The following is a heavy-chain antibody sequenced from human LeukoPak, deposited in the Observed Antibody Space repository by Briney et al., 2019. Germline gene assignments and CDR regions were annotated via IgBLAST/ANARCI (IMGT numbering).Heavy chain of an antibody. CDR1: GFTFSTYT. V-gene: IGHV3-23*01. CDR3: AKRPRRLTIVRGVPREEV. J-gene: IGHJ6*02. Sequence: QPGGSLRLSCAASGFTFSTYTMSWVRQAPGKGLEWVSTISVSGTSTYYIDSVKGRFTISRENSKNTVYLEMSSLRAEDTAVYYCAKRPRRLTIVRGVPREEVGGQGPTVTFSS. D-gene: IGHD3-10*01. CDR2: ISVSGTST.